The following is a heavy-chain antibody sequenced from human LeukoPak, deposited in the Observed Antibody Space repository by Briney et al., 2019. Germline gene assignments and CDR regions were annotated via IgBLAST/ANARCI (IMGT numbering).Heavy chain of an antibody. CDR3: ARARDRLYSSGFDY. CDR2: IYSGGST. CDR1: GFTVSSNY. Sequence: GGSLRLSCAASGFTVSSNYMSWVRQAPGKGLEWVSVIYSGGSTYYADSVKGRFTISRDNSKNTLYLQMNSLRAEDTAVYYCARARDRLYSSGFDYWGQGTLVTVSS. J-gene: IGHJ4*02. V-gene: IGHV3-53*01. D-gene: IGHD6-19*01.